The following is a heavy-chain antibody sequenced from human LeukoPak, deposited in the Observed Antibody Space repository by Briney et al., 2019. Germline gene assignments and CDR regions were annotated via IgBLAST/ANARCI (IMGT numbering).Heavy chain of an antibody. CDR2: ISYDGSNK. CDR1: GFTFSSYG. J-gene: IGHJ4*02. Sequence: GRSLRLSCAVSGFTFSSYGMHWVRQAPGKGLEWVAVISYDGSNKYYADSVKGRFTISRDNSKNTLYLQMNSLRAEDTAVYYCAKAPEYYDSSGYHDYWGQGTLVTVSS. D-gene: IGHD3-22*01. V-gene: IGHV3-30*18. CDR3: AKAPEYYDSSGYHDY.